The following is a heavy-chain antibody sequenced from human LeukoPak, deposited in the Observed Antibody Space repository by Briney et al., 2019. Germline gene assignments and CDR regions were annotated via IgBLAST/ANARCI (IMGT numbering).Heavy chain of an antibody. J-gene: IGHJ5*02. CDR2: IYYSGST. V-gene: IGHV4-59*02. CDR1: GGSVNNYY. Sequence: ETSETLSLTCTVSGGSVNNYYWSWIRQPPGKGLEWIGYIYYSGSTNYNPSLKSRVTVSVDTSKNQFSLKLTSVTAADTAVYYCARAYSSSWYWNWFDPWGQGTLVTVSS. D-gene: IGHD6-13*01. CDR3: ARAYSSSWYWNWFDP.